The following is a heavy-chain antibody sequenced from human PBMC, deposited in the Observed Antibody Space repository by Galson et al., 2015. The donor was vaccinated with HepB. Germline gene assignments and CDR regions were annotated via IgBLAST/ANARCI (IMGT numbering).Heavy chain of an antibody. D-gene: IGHD1-26*01. CDR3: MREPYSGTYYFDY. CDR1: GYTFTSHL. J-gene: IGHJ4*02. Sequence: SVKVSCKASGYTFTSHLMHWARQAPGQGLEWMGIINPNVGNTNYAQEFRARVTMTRDTSTNTVFMDLSSLKSEDTAVYYCMREPYSGTYYFDYWGQGTLVTVSS. V-gene: IGHV1-46*01. CDR2: INPNVGNT.